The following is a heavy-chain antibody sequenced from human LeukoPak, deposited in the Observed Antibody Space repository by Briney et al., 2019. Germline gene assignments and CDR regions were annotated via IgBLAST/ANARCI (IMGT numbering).Heavy chain of an antibody. Sequence: NTGGSLRLSCAASGFTFSTYSMNWVRQAPGKGLEWVSSISTSSSYIYYADSVKGRFTISRDNAKNSLYLQMNSLRAEDTAVYYCARDGHYDILTGYFQDWGQGTLVTVSS. J-gene: IGHJ1*01. CDR3: ARDGHYDILTGYFQD. CDR1: GFTFSTYS. V-gene: IGHV3-21*04. D-gene: IGHD3-9*01. CDR2: ISTSSSYI.